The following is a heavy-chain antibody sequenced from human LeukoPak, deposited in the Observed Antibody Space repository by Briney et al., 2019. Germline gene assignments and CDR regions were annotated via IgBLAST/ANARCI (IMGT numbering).Heavy chain of an antibody. CDR2: IWYGGSNK. J-gene: IGHJ6*02. Sequence: GGSLRLSCAASGFTFSSYGMHWVRQVPGKGLEWVAVIWYGGSNKYYADSVKGRFTISRDNSKNTLYLQMNSLRAEDTAVYYCARDLGAAAGEEDYGMDVWGQGTTVTVSS. V-gene: IGHV3-33*01. CDR1: GFTFSSYG. CDR3: ARDLGAAAGEEDYGMDV. D-gene: IGHD6-13*01.